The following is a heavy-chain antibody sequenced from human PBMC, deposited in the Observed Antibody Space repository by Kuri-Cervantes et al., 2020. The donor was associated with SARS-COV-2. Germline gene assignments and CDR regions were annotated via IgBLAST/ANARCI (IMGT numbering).Heavy chain of an antibody. CDR3: ATGLVVPAAMRDY. Sequence: GGSLRLSCKGSGYSFTSYWIGWVRQMPGKGLEWVGIIYPGDSDTRYSPSFQGQVTISADKSISTAYLQWSSLKASDTAMYYCATGLVVPAAMRDYWGQGTLVTVSS. J-gene: IGHJ4*02. CDR2: IYPGDSDT. V-gene: IGHV5-51*01. D-gene: IGHD2-2*01. CDR1: GYSFTSYW.